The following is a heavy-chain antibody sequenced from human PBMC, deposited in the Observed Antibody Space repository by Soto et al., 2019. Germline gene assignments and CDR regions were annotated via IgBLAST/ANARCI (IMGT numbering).Heavy chain of an antibody. Sequence: QVQLVQSEAEVQKPGASVKVSCKTSGYIFKNYGISWVRQAPGQGLEGLGWIYPKEDRANIAQNFQGSVTLTTDTPTSTAYIELRSLRFDDSAVYFCARDIDYDIDYWGQGTLVTVSS. CDR1: GYIFKNYG. V-gene: IGHV1-18*01. J-gene: IGHJ4*02. CDR2: IYPKEDRA. CDR3: ARDIDYDIDY. D-gene: IGHD4-17*01.